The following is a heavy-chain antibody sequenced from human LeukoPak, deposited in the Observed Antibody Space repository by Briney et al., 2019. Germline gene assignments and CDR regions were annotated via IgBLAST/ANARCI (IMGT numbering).Heavy chain of an antibody. D-gene: IGHD3-10*01. CDR2: ISWNSGSI. Sequence: PGGSLRLSCAASGFTFDDYAMHWVRQAPGKGLEWVSGISWNSGSIGYADSVKGRFTISRDNAKNSLYLQMNSLRAEDTAVYYCARDYDPYYYGSGSSGLDPWGQGTLVTVSS. CDR1: GFTFDDYA. J-gene: IGHJ5*02. V-gene: IGHV3-9*01. CDR3: ARDYDPYYYGSGSSGLDP.